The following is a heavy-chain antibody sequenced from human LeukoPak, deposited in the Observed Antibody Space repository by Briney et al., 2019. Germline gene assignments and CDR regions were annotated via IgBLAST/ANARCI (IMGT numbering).Heavy chain of an antibody. CDR2: ISAYNGNT. CDR1: GYTFTSYG. J-gene: IGHJ6*02. Sequence: ASVKVSCKASGYTFTSYGISWVRQAPGQGLEWMGWISAYNGNTNYAQRLQGRVTMTTDTSTSTAYMELRSLRSDDTAVYYCARDHGGTYYYGSGNDYYYYGMDVWGQGTTVTVSS. CDR3: ARDHGGTYYYGSGNDYYYYGMDV. V-gene: IGHV1-18*01. D-gene: IGHD3-10*01.